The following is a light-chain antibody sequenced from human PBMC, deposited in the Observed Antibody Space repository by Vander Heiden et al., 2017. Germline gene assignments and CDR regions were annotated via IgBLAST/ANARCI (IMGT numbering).Light chain of an antibody. CDR1: RRLVDSDGNTY. CDR3: SGGRSWGNS. V-gene: IGKV2-30*01. Sequence: VMTQSPLSLPVTLGQPASISCRSSRRLVDSDGNTYLHWFQQRPGQSPRRLIDNVSVRDSAVPDRFSGRASAPPFTLKIIMVEAEDGGVYYCSGGRSWGNSFGQGTKMEIK. CDR2: NVS. J-gene: IGKJ2*01.